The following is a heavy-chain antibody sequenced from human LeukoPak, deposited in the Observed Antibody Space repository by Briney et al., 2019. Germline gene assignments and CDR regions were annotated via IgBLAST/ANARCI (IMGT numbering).Heavy chain of an antibody. Sequence: GGSLRLSCAASGFTFSSYAMSWVRQAPGKGLEWVSAISGSGGSTYYADSVKGRFTISRDNSKNTLYLQMNSLRAEDTAVYYCAKGPSSNIAARLNYWGQGTLVTVSS. V-gene: IGHV3-23*01. CDR1: GFTFSSYA. D-gene: IGHD6-6*01. CDR2: ISGSGGST. J-gene: IGHJ4*02. CDR3: AKGPSSNIAARLNY.